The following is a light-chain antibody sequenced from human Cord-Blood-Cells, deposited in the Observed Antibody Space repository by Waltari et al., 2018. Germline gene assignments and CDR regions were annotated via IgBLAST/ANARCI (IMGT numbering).Light chain of an antibody. V-gene: IGKV3-20*01. J-gene: IGKJ5*01. CDR1: QSVSSSY. CDR3: QQYGSSPPSIT. CDR2: GAS. Sequence: EIVLTQSPGTLSLSPGERATLSCRASQSVSSSYLGWYQQKPGQAPRLLIYGASSRATGIPDRFSGSGSGTDFTLTISRLEPEDFAVYYCQQYGSSPPSITFGQGTRLEIK.